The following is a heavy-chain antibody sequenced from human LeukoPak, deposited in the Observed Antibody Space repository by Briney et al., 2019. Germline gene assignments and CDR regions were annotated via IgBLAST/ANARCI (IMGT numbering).Heavy chain of an antibody. CDR1: GFMFNTYP. Sequence: SGGSLRLSCAASGFMFNTYPMNWVRQAPGKGLEWVSTISGSGGSTYFADSVKGRFAVSRDNSKNTLFLQMNSLRAEDTAVYYCAKERTQTTSFDYWGQGTLVAVSS. CDR3: AKERTQTTSFDY. V-gene: IGHV3-23*01. D-gene: IGHD2/OR15-2a*01. CDR2: ISGSGGST. J-gene: IGHJ4*02.